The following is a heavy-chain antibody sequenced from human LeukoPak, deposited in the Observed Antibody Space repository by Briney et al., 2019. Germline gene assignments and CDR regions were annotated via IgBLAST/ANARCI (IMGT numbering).Heavy chain of an antibody. CDR3: TRAGYSSSWYVDY. J-gene: IGHJ4*02. CDR1: GFTFGDYA. CDR2: IRSKAYGGTT. V-gene: IGHV3-49*03. Sequence: GGSLRLSCTASGFTFGDYAMSWFRQAPGKGLEWVGFIRSKAYGGTTEYAASVKGRFTISRDDSKSIAYLQMNSLKTEDTAVYYCTRAGYSSSWYVDYWGQGTLVTVSS. D-gene: IGHD6-13*01.